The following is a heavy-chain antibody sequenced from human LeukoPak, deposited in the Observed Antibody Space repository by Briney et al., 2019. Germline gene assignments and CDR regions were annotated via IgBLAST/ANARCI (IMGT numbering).Heavy chain of an antibody. CDR1: GGSIGSGSYY. CDR3: ARGGLWFGELWPSYFDY. Sequence: SQTLSLTCTVSGGSIGSGSYYWSWIRQPAGKGLEWIGRIYTSGSTNYNPSLKSRVTISVDTSKNQFSLKLSSVTAADTAVYYCARGGLWFGELWPSYFDYWGQGTLVTVSS. V-gene: IGHV4-61*02. D-gene: IGHD3-10*01. J-gene: IGHJ4*02. CDR2: IYTSGST.